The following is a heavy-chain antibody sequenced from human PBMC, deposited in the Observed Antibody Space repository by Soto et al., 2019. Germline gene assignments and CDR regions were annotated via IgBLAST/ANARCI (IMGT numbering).Heavy chain of an antibody. Sequence: EVQLVESGGGLVQPGGSLRLSCAASGFTFSSYWMSWVRQAPEKGLEWVANIKEDGSEKYYLDSVKGRFTISRDNAKNSLYLQRNSLTAEDTAVYYGARASGADKEDYWGQGTLVTVSS. V-gene: IGHV3-7*04. J-gene: IGHJ4*02. D-gene: IGHD6-25*01. CDR3: ARASGADKEDY. CDR2: IKEDGSEK. CDR1: GFTFSSYW.